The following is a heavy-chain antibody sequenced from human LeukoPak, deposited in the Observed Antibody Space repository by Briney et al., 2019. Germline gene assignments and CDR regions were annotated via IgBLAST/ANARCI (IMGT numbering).Heavy chain of an antibody. Sequence: EASVRVSCKASGYTFTNYYMHWVRQAPGQGLEWMGVIDPSAGSTTYAQKFQGRVTMTRDTATSTVYMELSSLRSEDTAVYYCATGVPRGATLSTDLDYWGQGTLVTVSS. CDR1: GYTFTNYY. CDR3: ATGVPRGATLSTDLDY. CDR2: IDPSAGST. D-gene: IGHD1-26*01. J-gene: IGHJ4*02. V-gene: IGHV1-46*01.